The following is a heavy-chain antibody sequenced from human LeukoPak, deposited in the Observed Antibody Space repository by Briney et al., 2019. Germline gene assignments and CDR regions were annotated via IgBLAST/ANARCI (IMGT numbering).Heavy chain of an antibody. V-gene: IGHV3-23*01. CDR2: ISGSGGTT. CDR3: AKPVAGTGYFDY. J-gene: IGHJ4*02. D-gene: IGHD6-19*01. CDR1: GFTFSSYA. Sequence: GGSLRLSCAVSGFTFSSYATSWVRQAPGKGLGWASTISGSGGTTHYADSVKGRFTISRDNSKNTLYLQMNSLRAEDTAVYYCAKPVAGTGYFDYWGQGTLVTVSS.